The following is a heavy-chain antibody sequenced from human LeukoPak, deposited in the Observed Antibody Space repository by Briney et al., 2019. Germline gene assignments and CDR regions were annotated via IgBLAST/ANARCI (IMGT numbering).Heavy chain of an antibody. V-gene: IGHV1-2*02. Sequence: GASVRVSCKASGYTFTGYYMHWVRQAPGQGLEWMGWINPNSGVTNYAQRFQGRVTMTRDTSISTVYMDLSRLRYDDTAVYYCARDRDGYCTNGVCYFDYWGQGTLVTVSS. CDR2: INPNSGVT. CDR1: GYTFTGYY. J-gene: IGHJ4*02. CDR3: ARDRDGYCTNGVCYFDY. D-gene: IGHD2-8*01.